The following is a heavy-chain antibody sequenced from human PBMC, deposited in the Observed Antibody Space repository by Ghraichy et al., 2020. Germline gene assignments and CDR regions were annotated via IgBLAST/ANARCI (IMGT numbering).Heavy chain of an antibody. J-gene: IGHJ4*02. Sequence: GGSLRLSCAASGFSFSSYAMTWVRQAPGKGLEWVSGIGGSGDTTYYADSVKGRFTMSRDNTKKTLYLQMNSLRAVDTAVYFCARAVWCSDGRCYFDYWGQEPLVTVSP. CDR3: ARAVWCSDGRCYFDY. CDR2: IGGSGDTT. D-gene: IGHD2-15*01. CDR1: GFSFSSYA. V-gene: IGHV3-23*01.